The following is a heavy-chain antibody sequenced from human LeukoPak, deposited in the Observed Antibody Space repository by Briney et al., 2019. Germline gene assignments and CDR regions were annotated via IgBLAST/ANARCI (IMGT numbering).Heavy chain of an antibody. Sequence: ASVKVSCKASGYAFTSYYMHWVRQAPGQGLEWMGIINPRGGSTSYAQKFQGRVTMTRDTSTSTVYMELSSLRPEDTAAYYCAREGVVSYYDILTGYYSPSGFDPWGQGTLVTVSS. J-gene: IGHJ5*02. CDR2: INPRGGST. V-gene: IGHV1-46*01. D-gene: IGHD3-9*01. CDR1: GYAFTSYY. CDR3: AREGVVSYYDILTGYYSPSGFDP.